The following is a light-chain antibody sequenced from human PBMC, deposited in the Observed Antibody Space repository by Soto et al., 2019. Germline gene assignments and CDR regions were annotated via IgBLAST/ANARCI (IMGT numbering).Light chain of an antibody. CDR1: SSDVGSYKY. J-gene: IGLJ2*01. V-gene: IGLV2-14*01. Sequence: QSALTQPASVSGSPGQSITISCTGTSSDVGSYKYVSWYQHYPGKAPKLIIYEVSNRPSGVSDRFSGSKSGNTASLTISGLQAEDEADYYCISYTTSRTVLFGGGTQLTVL. CDR3: ISYTTSRTVL. CDR2: EVS.